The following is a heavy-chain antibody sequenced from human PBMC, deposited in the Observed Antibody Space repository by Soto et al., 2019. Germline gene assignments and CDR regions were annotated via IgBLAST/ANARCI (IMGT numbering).Heavy chain of an antibody. CDR2: ISSSSSYI. J-gene: IGHJ4*02. CDR1: GFTFSSYS. V-gene: IGHV3-21*01. CDR3: ARGTRHRIVVVPAADDDFDY. Sequence: GESLKISCAASGFTFSSYSMNWVRQAPGKGLEWVSSISSSSSYIYYADSVKGRFTISRDNAKNSLYLQMNSLRAEDTAVYYCARGTRHRIVVVPAADDDFDYWGQGTLVTVSS. D-gene: IGHD2-2*01.